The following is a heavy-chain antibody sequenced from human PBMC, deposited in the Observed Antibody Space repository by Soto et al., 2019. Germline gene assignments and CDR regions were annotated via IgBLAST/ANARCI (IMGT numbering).Heavy chain of an antibody. CDR3: AMSSGYYSTH. CDR2: ISSNGGST. D-gene: IGHD3-22*01. V-gene: IGHV3-64*01. Sequence: EGSLRLSCAASGFTFSSYAMHWVRQAPGKGLEYVSAISSNGGSTYYANSVKGRFTISRDNSKNTLYLQMGSLRAEDMAVYYCAMSSGYYSTHWGQGTLVTVSS. J-gene: IGHJ4*02. CDR1: GFTFSSYA.